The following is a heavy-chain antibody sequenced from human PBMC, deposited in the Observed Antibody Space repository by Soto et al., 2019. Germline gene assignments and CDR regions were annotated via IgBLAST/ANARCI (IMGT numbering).Heavy chain of an antibody. CDR3: ARLVEGESGDNFDY. CDR2: IRSIADSYAT. CDR1: GFTFSGSA. D-gene: IGHD3-16*01. J-gene: IGHJ4*02. Sequence: EVQLVESGGGLVQSGGSLKLSCVASGFTFSGSAMHWVRQASGKGLEWVGRIRSIADSYATAYAASLIGRFTISRDDSNNTAYLHINGLKTEDTAVYYWARLVEGESGDNFDYGGQGALVTVSS. V-gene: IGHV3-73*02.